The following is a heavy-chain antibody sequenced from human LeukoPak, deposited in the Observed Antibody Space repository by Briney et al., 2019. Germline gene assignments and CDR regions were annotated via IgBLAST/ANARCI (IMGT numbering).Heavy chain of an antibody. J-gene: IGHJ4*02. CDR3: AKDMQSYYYGSGSFDY. CDR2: ISGSGRST. V-gene: IGHV3-23*01. D-gene: IGHD3-10*01. CDR1: GFTFTNYG. Sequence: GGSLRLSCAASGFTFTNYGMISVRQAPGRGVEWVSAISGSGRSTYYADSVKGRFTISRDNSKNTLYLQMNSLRAEDTAVYYCAKDMQSYYYGSGSFDYWGQGTLVTVSS.